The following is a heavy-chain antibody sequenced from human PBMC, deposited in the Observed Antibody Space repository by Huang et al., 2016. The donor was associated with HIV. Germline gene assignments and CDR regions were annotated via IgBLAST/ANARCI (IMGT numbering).Heavy chain of an antibody. CDR1: GGSFRNFA. CDR2: IIPTRGTA. V-gene: IGHV1-69*01. D-gene: IGHD3-22*01. J-gene: IGHJ4*02. CDR3: ATVDYYDTSGPQRGYFDN. Sequence: QVQLVQSGAEVKKPGSSVKVSCKASGGSFRNFAIGWVRQAPGQGLEWMGGIIPTRGTANYEQKFQGRVTIIADESTSTAYMELSSLRSEDTAVYYCATVDYYDTSGPQRGYFDNWGQGTLVTVSS.